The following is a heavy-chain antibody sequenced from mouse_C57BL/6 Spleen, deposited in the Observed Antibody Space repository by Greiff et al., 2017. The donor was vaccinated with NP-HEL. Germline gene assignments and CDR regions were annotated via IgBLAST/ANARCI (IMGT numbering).Heavy chain of an antibody. D-gene: IGHD1-1*01. CDR2: IDPSDSYT. CDR1: GYTFTSYW. J-gene: IGHJ3*01. CDR3: ARGIYYGSSGFAY. V-gene: IGHV1-50*01. Sequence: QVQLQQPGAELVKPGASVKLSCKASGYTFTSYWMQWVKQRPGQGLEWIGEIDPSDSYTNYNQKFKGKATLTVDTSSSTAYMQLSSLTSEDSAVYYCARGIYYGSSGFAYWGQGTLVTVSA.